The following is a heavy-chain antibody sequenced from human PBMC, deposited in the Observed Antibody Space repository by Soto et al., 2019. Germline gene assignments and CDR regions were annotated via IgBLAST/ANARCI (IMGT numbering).Heavy chain of an antibody. CDR3: ARARREEIHSGSDIDC. CDR2: IYTSGIT. Sequence: PSETLSLTCTVSGGSVTNYYRSCIRQPAGKGLEWIVRIYTSGITDYNPSLNSRVTISIDTSRNQFSLRLTSVTAADTAVYYCARARREEIHSGSDIDCWGQGTLVTVS. D-gene: IGHD5-12*01. CDR1: GGSVTNYY. V-gene: IGHV4-4*07. J-gene: IGHJ4*02.